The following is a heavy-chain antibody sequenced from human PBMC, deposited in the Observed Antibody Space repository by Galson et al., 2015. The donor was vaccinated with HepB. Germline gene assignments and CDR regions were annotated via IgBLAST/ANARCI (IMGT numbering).Heavy chain of an antibody. Sequence: SCKASGGTFSSYGMHWVRQAPGKGLEWVAVIWYDGSNKYYADSVKGRFTISRDNSKNTLYLQMNSLRAEDTAVYYCARDRGCSSTSCPWDYYYGMDVWGQGTTVTVSS. CDR2: IWYDGSNK. CDR3: ARDRGCSSTSCPWDYYYGMDV. J-gene: IGHJ6*02. CDR1: GGTFSSYG. V-gene: IGHV3-33*01. D-gene: IGHD2-2*01.